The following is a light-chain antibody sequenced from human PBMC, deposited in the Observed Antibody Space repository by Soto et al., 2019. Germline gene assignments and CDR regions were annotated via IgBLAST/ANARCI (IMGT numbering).Light chain of an antibody. V-gene: IGKV3-20*01. CDR3: QQYGSSGT. Sequence: ESVVTQSPGTLSLSPGERATLSFRASQSVSNNYLAWYQQKPGQAPRLLIYGASNRATGIPDRFSGSGSGTDFTLTISRLEPEDFAVYYCQQYGSSGTFGQGTTVDIK. CDR2: GAS. CDR1: QSVSNNY. J-gene: IGKJ1*01.